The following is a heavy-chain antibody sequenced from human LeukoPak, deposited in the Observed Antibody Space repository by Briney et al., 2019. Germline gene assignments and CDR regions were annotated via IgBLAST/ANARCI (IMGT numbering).Heavy chain of an antibody. Sequence: ASVKVSCKASGGTFSSYGISWVRQAPRQGLEWMGGIIPIFDTAKYAQKLQGRVTITADESTSTAYMELSSLRSEDTAVYYCAREGTTDNWFDPWGQGTLVTVSS. CDR1: GGTFSSYG. D-gene: IGHD1-1*01. CDR3: AREGTTDNWFDP. J-gene: IGHJ5*02. CDR2: IIPIFDTA. V-gene: IGHV1-69*13.